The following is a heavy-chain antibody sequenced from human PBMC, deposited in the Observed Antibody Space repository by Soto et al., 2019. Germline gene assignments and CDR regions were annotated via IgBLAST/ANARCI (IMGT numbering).Heavy chain of an antibody. V-gene: IGHV4-4*02. D-gene: IGHD3-22*01. Sequence: QVQLQESGPGLVKPSGTLSLTCAVSGGSISSSNWWSWVRQPPGQGLEWIGEIYHSGSTNYNPSLKLRVTRSVDKSKIQFSLRLGSVTAADTAVYYCARTWLLAGWFDPWGQGTLVTVSS. CDR2: IYHSGST. CDR3: ARTWLLAGWFDP. CDR1: GGSISSSNW. J-gene: IGHJ5*02.